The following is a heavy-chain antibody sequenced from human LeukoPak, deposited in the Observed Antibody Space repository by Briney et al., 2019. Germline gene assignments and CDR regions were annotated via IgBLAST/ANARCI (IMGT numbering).Heavy chain of an antibody. Sequence: SQTLSLTCAISGDSVSSHSAVWNWIRQSPSRGLEWLGRTYYRSKWFNDYAVSVKSRLTINADTSKNQFSLQLNSVSPEDTAVYYCARDSDYYASGTYYRVGFDPWGQGTLVTVSS. D-gene: IGHD3-10*01. CDR1: GDSVSSHSAV. CDR2: TYYRSKWFN. CDR3: ARDSDYYASGTYYRVGFDP. V-gene: IGHV6-1*01. J-gene: IGHJ5*02.